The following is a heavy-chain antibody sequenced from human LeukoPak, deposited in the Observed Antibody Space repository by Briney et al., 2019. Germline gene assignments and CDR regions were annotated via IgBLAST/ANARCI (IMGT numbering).Heavy chain of an antibody. CDR3: AKDNRPNYSGSYGCLDY. CDR1: GFTFSSYA. V-gene: IGHV3-30-3*01. CDR2: ISYDGSNK. J-gene: IGHJ4*02. D-gene: IGHD1-26*01. Sequence: GGSLRLSCAASGFTFSSYAMHWVRQAPGKGLEWVAVISYDGSNKYYADSVKGRFTISRDNSKNTLYLQMNSLRAEDTAVYYCAKDNRPNYSGSYGCLDYWGQGTLVTVSS.